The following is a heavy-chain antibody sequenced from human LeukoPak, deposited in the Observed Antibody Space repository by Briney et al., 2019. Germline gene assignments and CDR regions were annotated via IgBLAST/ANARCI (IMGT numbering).Heavy chain of an antibody. V-gene: IGHV3-23*01. CDR1: GFTFDTYD. J-gene: IGHJ4*02. D-gene: IGHD3-22*01. CDR3: ALRYYFDSAGLDY. Sequence: GGSLRLSCSTSGFTFDTYDMNWVRQVPGKGLEWVSGIGGSDGKTFYADSVKGRFTISRDNSKSMLYLDMNNLRPEDTAVYYCALRYYFDSAGLDYWGQGAQVTVSS. CDR2: IGGSDGKT.